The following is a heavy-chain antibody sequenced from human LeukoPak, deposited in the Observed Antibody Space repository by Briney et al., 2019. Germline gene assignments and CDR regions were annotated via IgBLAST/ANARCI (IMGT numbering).Heavy chain of an antibody. Sequence: HSGGSLRLSCAASGFTFSSYAMSWVRQAPGKGLEWVSAISGSGGSTYYADSVKGRFTISRDNSKNTLYLQMNSLRAEDTAVYYCAKVPDYGDPSSYWGQGTLVTVSS. J-gene: IGHJ4*02. CDR1: GFTFSSYA. D-gene: IGHD4-17*01. V-gene: IGHV3-23*01. CDR2: ISGSGGST. CDR3: AKVPDYGDPSSY.